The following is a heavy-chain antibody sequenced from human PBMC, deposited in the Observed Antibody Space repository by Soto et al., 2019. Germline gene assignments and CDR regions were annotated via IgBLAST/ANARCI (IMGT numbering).Heavy chain of an antibody. CDR2: ISYDGSNK. D-gene: IGHD5-12*01. V-gene: IGHV3-30-3*01. CDR3: ATAGYSGHIGLDYYYYDMDV. CDR1: GFTFSSYA. J-gene: IGHJ6*02. Sequence: LRLSCAASGFTFSSYAMHWVRQAPGKGLEWVAVISYDGSNKYYADSVKGRFTISRDNSKNTLYLQMNSLRAEDTAVYYCATAGYSGHIGLDYYYYDMDVWGQGTTVTVSS.